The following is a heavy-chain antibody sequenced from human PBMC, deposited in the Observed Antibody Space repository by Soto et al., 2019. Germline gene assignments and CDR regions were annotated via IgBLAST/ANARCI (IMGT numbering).Heavy chain of an antibody. J-gene: IGHJ4*02. CDR3: ARDLSIAARPSHVSY. CDR2: INPSGGST. D-gene: IGHD6-6*01. CDR1: GYTFTSYY. Sequence: ASVKVSCKASGYTFTSYYMHWVRQAAGQGLEWMGIINPSGGSTSYAQKFQGRVTMTRDTSTSTVYMELSSLRSEDTAVYYCARDLSIAARPSHVSYWGQGTLVTVSS. V-gene: IGHV1-46*01.